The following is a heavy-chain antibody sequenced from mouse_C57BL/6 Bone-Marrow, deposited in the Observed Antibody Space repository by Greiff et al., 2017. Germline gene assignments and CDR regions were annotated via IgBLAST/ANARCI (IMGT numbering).Heavy chain of an antibody. D-gene: IGHD3-1*01. CDR3: PRSNGPYYFDY. J-gene: IGHJ2*01. V-gene: IGHV1-5*01. Sequence: GQGLDWIGAIYPGNSDTSYNQKFKGKAKLTAVTSASTAYMELSSLTNEDSAVYYCPRSNGPYYFDYWGQGTTLTVSS. CDR2: IYPGNSDT.